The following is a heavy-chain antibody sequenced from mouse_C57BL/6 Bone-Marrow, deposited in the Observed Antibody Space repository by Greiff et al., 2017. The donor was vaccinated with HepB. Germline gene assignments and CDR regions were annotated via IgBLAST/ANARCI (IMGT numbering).Heavy chain of an antibody. Sequence: QVQLQQSGAELVKPGASVKVSCKASGYTFTSYWMHWVKQRPGQGLEWIGRIHPSDSDTNYNQKFKGKATLTVDKSSSTAYMQLSSRTSEDSAVDYWAIGIHYGPPYWYFDVWGTGTTVTVSS. CDR2: IHPSDSDT. CDR3: AIGIHYGPPYWYFDV. V-gene: IGHV1-74*01. D-gene: IGHD1-1*01. J-gene: IGHJ1*03. CDR1: GYTFTSYW.